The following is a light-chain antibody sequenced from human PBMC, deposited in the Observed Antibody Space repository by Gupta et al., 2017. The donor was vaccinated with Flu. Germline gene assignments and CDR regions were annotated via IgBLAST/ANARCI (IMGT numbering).Light chain of an antibody. V-gene: IGKV3-11*01. CDR3: QQRSTLPT. CDR2: DAS. J-gene: IGKJ3*01. Sequence: EIVLTQSPATLSLSPGERATLSCRASQSVSNYLAWYQQKPGQAPRLLIYDASNRATGIPARFSGSGYGTDFTLTISSLEPEDFAIYYCQQRSTLPTFGHGTKVDIK. CDR1: QSVSNY.